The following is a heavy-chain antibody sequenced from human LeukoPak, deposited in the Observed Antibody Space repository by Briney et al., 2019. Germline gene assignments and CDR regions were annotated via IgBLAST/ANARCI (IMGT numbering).Heavy chain of an antibody. CDR2: IIPILGIA. J-gene: IGHJ6*03. CDR3: VRRWVASRHYYYYDMDV. V-gene: IGHV1-69*05. Sequence: SVKVSCKASGGTFSTYAISWVRQAPGQGLEWMGGIIPILGIANYAQKFQGRVTITTAESTTTAHLGLSSLTSEDTGAYLWVRRWVASRHYYYYDMDVWGKGTTVTVSS. CDR1: GGTFSTYA. D-gene: IGHD5-12*01.